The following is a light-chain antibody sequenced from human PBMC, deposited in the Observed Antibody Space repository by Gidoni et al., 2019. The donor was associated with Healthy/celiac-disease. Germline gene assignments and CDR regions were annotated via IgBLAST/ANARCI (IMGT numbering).Light chain of an antibody. Sequence: SYELTQPPSVSVSPGQTARIPCSGDALPKQYSYWYQQKPGQAPVLVIYKDSERHSGIPERFSGSSSGTTVTLTISGGQAEDEADYYCQSADSSGTYPVFGGGTKLTVL. J-gene: IGLJ2*01. V-gene: IGLV3-25*03. CDR1: ALPKQY. CDR3: QSADSSGTYPV. CDR2: KDS.